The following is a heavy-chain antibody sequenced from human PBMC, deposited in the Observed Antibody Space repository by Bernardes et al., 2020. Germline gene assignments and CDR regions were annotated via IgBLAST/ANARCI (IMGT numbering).Heavy chain of an antibody. CDR2: IYTSGST. J-gene: IGHJ2*01. V-gene: IGHV4-4*07. Sequence: SETLSLTCTVSGGSISGYYWSWIRQPAGKGLEWIGRIYTSGSTNYNPSLKSRVTMSVDTSKNQFSLKLSSVTAADTAVYYCARDFTNGFGVVIFYPQGYFDLWGRGTLVTVSS. CDR3: ARDFTNGFGVVIFYPQGYFDL. D-gene: IGHD3-3*01. CDR1: GGSISGYY.